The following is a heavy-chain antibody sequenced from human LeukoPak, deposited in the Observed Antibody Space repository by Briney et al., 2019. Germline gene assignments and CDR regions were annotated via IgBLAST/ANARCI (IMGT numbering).Heavy chain of an antibody. Sequence: SQTLSLTCTVSGGSISSGGYYWSWIRQHPGKGLEWIGYIYYSGSTYYNPSLKSRVTISVDTSKNQFSLKLSSVTAADTAVYYCARSKYYYDSSGYFLFDYWGQGTLVTVSS. CDR2: IYYSGST. D-gene: IGHD3-22*01. CDR3: ARSKYYYDSSGYFLFDY. V-gene: IGHV4-31*03. CDR1: GGSISSGGYY. J-gene: IGHJ4*02.